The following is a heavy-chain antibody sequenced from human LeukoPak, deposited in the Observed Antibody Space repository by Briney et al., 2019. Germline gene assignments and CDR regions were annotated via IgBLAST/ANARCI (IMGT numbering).Heavy chain of an antibody. CDR1: GGSISGSSYY. V-gene: IGHV4-39*07. D-gene: IGHD3-10*01. Sequence: SETLSLTCTVSGGSISGSSYYWGWIRQPPGKGLEWIGSIYYSGSTYYNPSLKSRVTISVDTSKNQFSLKLSSVTAADTAVYYCAREMQGMDLDYWGQGTLVTVSS. J-gene: IGHJ4*02. CDR3: AREMQGMDLDY. CDR2: IYYSGST.